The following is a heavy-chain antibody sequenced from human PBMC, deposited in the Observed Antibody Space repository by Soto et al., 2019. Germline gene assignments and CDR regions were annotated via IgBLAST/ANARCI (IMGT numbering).Heavy chain of an antibody. V-gene: IGHV4-4*07. CDR1: GADINTYS. D-gene: IGHD6-19*01. J-gene: IGHJ6*02. CDR2: IYTSASI. Sequence: PSETLSLTCSVSGADINTYSWTWIRQPAGKGLEGIGRIYTSASINYNPSLRGRVTFSVDTSTNQDSLKLASVTAADTAVYYCARDREAGYNFYYGMDVWGQGTTVTVSS. CDR3: ARDREAGYNFYYGMDV.